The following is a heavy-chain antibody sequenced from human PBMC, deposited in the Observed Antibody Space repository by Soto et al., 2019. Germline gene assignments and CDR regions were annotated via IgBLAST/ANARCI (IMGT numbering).Heavy chain of an antibody. CDR3: ARDGPRIAAAGTLHGMDG. CDR2: INPSGGST. V-gene: IGHV1-46*01. Sequence: QVQLVQSGAEVKKPGASVKVSCKASGYTFTSYYIHWVRQAPGQGLEWMGIINPSGGSTSYAQKFQGRVTMTRDTSTSTVYMELSSLRSEDTAVYYCARDGPRIAAAGTLHGMDGWVQGTTVTVSS. D-gene: IGHD6-13*01. CDR1: GYTFTSYY. J-gene: IGHJ6*02.